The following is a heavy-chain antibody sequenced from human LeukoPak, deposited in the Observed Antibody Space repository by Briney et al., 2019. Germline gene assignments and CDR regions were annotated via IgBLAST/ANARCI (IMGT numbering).Heavy chain of an antibody. CDR3: ASLYSSSWYHGWYFDL. D-gene: IGHD6-13*01. CDR2: IYYSGST. CDR1: GGSISSSSYY. Sequence: PSETLSLTCTVSGGSISSSSYYWGWIRQPPGKGLEWIGSIYYSGSTYYNPSLKSRVTISVDTSKNQFSLKLSSVTAADTAVYYCASLYSSSWYHGWYFDLWGRGTLVTVSS. J-gene: IGHJ2*01. V-gene: IGHV4-39*07.